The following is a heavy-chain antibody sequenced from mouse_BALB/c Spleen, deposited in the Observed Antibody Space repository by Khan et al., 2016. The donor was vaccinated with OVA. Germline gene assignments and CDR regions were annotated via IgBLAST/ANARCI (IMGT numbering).Heavy chain of an antibody. Sequence: QVQLKQSGAELVRPGVSVKISCKGPGYTFTDFAMHWVKQSHAKSLEWIGVISTYYGDATNNQKFKGKATMTVDKSSSTAYMELARLTSEDSAIYYCVRGGGNSRFAYWGQGTLVTVSA. CDR1: GYTFTDFA. J-gene: IGHJ3*01. CDR3: VRGGGNSRFAY. D-gene: IGHD2-1*01. CDR2: ISTYYGDA. V-gene: IGHV1S137*01.